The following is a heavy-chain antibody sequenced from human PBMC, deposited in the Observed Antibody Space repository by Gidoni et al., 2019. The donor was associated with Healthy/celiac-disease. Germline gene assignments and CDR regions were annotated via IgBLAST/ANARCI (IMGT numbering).Heavy chain of an antibody. D-gene: IGHD2-15*01. Sequence: QVQLQESGPGLVKLSGTLSLTCAVSGGSISSSNGWSWVRQPPGKGLEWIGEIYHSGSTNYNPSLKSRVTISVDKSKNQFSLKLSSVTAADTAVYYCASYCSGGSCYWFPNAFDIWGQGTMVTVSS. CDR1: GGSISSSNG. J-gene: IGHJ3*02. V-gene: IGHV4-4*02. CDR3: ASYCSGGSCYWFPNAFDI. CDR2: IYHSGST.